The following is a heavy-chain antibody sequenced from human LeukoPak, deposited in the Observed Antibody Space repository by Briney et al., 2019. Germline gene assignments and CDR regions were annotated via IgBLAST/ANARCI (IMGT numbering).Heavy chain of an antibody. D-gene: IGHD3-22*01. J-gene: IGHJ4*02. V-gene: IGHV3-23*01. CDR3: AKLDSSGYYPDIFDY. Sequence: GGPLRLSCAASGFTFSSYAMSWVRQAPGKGLEWVSAISGSGGSTYYADSVKGRFTISRDNSKNTLYLQMNSLRAEDTAVYYCAKLDSSGYYPDIFDYWGQGTLVTVSS. CDR1: GFTFSSYA. CDR2: ISGSGGST.